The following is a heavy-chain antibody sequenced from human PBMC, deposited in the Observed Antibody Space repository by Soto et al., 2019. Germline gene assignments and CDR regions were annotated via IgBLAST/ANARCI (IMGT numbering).Heavy chain of an antibody. CDR2: ISSSSSTI. V-gene: IGHV3-48*01. D-gene: IGHD6-13*01. Sequence: EVQLVESGGGLVQPGGSLRLSCAASGFTFSSYSMNWVRQAPGKGLEWVSYISSSSSTIYYADSVKRRFTISRDNAKNSLYLPMNSLRAEDTAVYYCARHPERRAEIGWFDPWGQGTLVTVSS. CDR3: ARHPERRAEIGWFDP. CDR1: GFTFSSYS. J-gene: IGHJ5*02.